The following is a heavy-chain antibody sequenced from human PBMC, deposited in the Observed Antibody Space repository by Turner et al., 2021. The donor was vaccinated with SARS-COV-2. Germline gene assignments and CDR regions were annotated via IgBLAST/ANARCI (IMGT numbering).Heavy chain of an antibody. J-gene: IGHJ4*02. CDR2: IMQDGSEK. D-gene: IGHD3-16*01. CDR3: ARLSWGFGEGFDY. Sequence: EVQLVESGGGLVQPGGSLRLSCAASGFTFSSYWMSWVRQAPGKVLEWVANIMQDGSEKYYVDSVKGRFTISRDNAKNSLYLQMNSLRAEDTAVYYCARLSWGFGEGFDYWGQGTLVTVSS. V-gene: IGHV3-7*01. CDR1: GFTFSSYW.